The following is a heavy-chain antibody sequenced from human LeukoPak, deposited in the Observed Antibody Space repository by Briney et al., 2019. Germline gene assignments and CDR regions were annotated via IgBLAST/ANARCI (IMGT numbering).Heavy chain of an antibody. CDR1: GFTFSRYW. Sequence: GGSLRLSCAASGFTFSRYWMSWVRQAPGKGLEWVANIKEEGSEKYYVDSVKGRFTISRDNAKNSLYLQMNSLRAEDTAVYYCARGLATIDFWGQGTLVTVPS. V-gene: IGHV3-7*01. D-gene: IGHD5-12*01. CDR3: ARGLATIDF. CDR2: IKEEGSEK. J-gene: IGHJ4*02.